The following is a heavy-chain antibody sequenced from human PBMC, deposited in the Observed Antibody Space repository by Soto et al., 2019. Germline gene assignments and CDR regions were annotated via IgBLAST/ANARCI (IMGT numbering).Heavy chain of an antibody. J-gene: IGHJ6*02. CDR3: ARYSSSWHYYYYGMDV. CDR1: GGSFSGYY. V-gene: IGHV4-34*01. CDR2: INHSGST. Sequence: SDTLSLTCAVYGGSFSGYYWSWIRQPPGKGLEWIGEINHSGSTNYNPSLKSRVTISVDTSKNQFSLKLSSVTAADTAVYYCARYSSSWHYYYYGMDVWGQGTTVTVSS. D-gene: IGHD6-13*01.